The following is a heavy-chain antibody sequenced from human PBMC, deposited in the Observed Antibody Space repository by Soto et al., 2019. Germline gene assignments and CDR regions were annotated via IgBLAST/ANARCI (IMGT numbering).Heavy chain of an antibody. J-gene: IGHJ4*02. CDR3: ASGSGDYFVLDS. CDR2: AHSRGTT. V-gene: IGHV4-59*01. D-gene: IGHD1-26*01. CDR1: GGSISSYY. Sequence: QVQLQESGPGLVRPPETLSLTCNVSGGSISSYYWNWIRQPPGKGLEWVGYAHSRGTTNYNPSLKSRVAISVDTSKNQFSLWLTSVTAADTAIYFCASGSGDYFVLDSWGQGTLVTVSS.